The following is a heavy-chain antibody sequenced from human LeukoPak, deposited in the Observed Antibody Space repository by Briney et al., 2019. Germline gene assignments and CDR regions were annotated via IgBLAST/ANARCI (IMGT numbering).Heavy chain of an antibody. V-gene: IGHV1-2*02. J-gene: IGHJ4*02. CDR2: INPNSGGT. D-gene: IGHD1-26*01. CDR1: GYIFTDYY. CDR3: ARTRVGATPFDY. Sequence: ASVKVSCKASGYIFTDYYIHWVRQAPGQGLEWMGWINPNSGGTNYAQKFQGRVTMTRDTSISTAYMELSRLRSDDTAVYYCARTRVGATPFDYWGQGTLVTVSS.